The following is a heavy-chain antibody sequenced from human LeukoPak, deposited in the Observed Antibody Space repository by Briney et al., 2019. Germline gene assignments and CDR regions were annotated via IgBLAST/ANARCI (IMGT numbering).Heavy chain of an antibody. CDR3: ARDPLYCTNGVCYPGNFDY. V-gene: IGHV4-30-2*01. D-gene: IGHD2-8*01. J-gene: IGHJ4*02. CDR1: GGSISSGGDS. Sequence: SETLSLTCAVSGGSISSGGDSWSWIRQPPGKGLEWIGYIYHSGSTYYNPSLKSRVTISVDRSKNQFSLKLSSVTAADTAVYYCARDPLYCTNGVCYPGNFDYWGQGTLVTVSS. CDR2: IYHSGST.